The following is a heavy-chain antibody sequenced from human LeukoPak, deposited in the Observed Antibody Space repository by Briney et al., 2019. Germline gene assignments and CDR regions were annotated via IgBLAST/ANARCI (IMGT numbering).Heavy chain of an antibody. J-gene: IGHJ4*02. CDR2: IYTSGST. V-gene: IGHV4-61*02. CDR3: AREGAETFYGSGID. D-gene: IGHD3-10*01. CDR1: GGSISSGSYY. Sequence: PSETLSLTCTVSGGSISSGSYYWSWIRQPAGKGLEWIGRIYTSGSTNYNPSLKSRVTISVDTSKNQFSLKLSSVTAADTAVYYCAREGAETFYGSGIDWGQGTLVTVSS.